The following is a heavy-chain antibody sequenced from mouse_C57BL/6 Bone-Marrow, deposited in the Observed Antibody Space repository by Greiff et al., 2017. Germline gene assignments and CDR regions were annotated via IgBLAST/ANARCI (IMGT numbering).Heavy chain of an antibody. D-gene: IGHD1-1*01. J-gene: IGHJ1*03. CDR3: ARVEDYYGSYWYFDV. V-gene: IGHV1-76*01. Sequence: VKLKQSGAELVRPGASVKLSCKASGYTFTDYYINWVKQRPGQGLEWIARIYPGSGNTYYNEKFKGKATLTAEKSSSTAYMQLSSLTSEDSAVYFCARVEDYYGSYWYFDVWGTGTTVTVSS. CDR2: IYPGSGNT. CDR1: GYTFTDYY.